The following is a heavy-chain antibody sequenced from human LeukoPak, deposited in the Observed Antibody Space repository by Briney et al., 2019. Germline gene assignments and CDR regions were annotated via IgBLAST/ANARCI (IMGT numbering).Heavy chain of an antibody. J-gene: IGHJ4*02. CDR1: GFTFSSYA. D-gene: IGHD6-19*01. Sequence: GRSLRLSCAASGFTFSSYAMHWVRQAPGKGLGWVAVISYDGINKYYADSVKGRFTISRDNSKNTLYLQMNSLRAEDTAVYYCAREGPDDSSGWYSIDYWGQGTLVTVSS. CDR2: ISYDGINK. CDR3: AREGPDDSSGWYSIDY. V-gene: IGHV3-30-3*01.